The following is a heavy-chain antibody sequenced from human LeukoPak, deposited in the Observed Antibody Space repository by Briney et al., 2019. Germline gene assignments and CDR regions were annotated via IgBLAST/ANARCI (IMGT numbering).Heavy chain of an antibody. CDR3: ARSLGYCSSTSCYGPYYYYGMDV. CDR1: GDSVSSNSAA. D-gene: IGHD2-2*01. Sequence: SQTLSLTCAISGDSVSSNSAAWNWIRQSPSRGLEWLGRTYYRSKWYNDYAVSVKSRITINPDTSKNQFSLQLYSVTPEDTAVYYCARSLGYCSSTSCYGPYYYYGMDVWGQGTTVTVSS. V-gene: IGHV6-1*01. CDR2: TYYRSKWYN. J-gene: IGHJ6*02.